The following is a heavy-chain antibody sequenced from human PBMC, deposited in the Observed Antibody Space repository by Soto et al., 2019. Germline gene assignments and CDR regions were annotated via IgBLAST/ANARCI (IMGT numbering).Heavy chain of an antibody. D-gene: IGHD3-10*01. Sequence: SETLSLTCAVYGGSFSGYYWSWIRQPPGKGPEWIGEINHSGSTNYNPSLKSRVTISVDTSKNQFSLKLSSVTAADTAVYYCARGRRLLWFGELLYYWYFDLWGRGTLVTVSS. J-gene: IGHJ2*01. CDR3: ARGRRLLWFGELLYYWYFDL. CDR1: GGSFSGYY. CDR2: INHSGST. V-gene: IGHV4-34*01.